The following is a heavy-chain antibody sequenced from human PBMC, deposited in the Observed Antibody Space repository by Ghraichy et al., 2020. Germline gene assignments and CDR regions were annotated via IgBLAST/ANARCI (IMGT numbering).Heavy chain of an antibody. CDR3: LRDDCNGISCYLGGY. J-gene: IGHJ4*02. Sequence: GGSLRLSCAASGYIFRNYGIHWVRQAPGKGLEWAASIWADGSNENSADSVKGRFTVSKDDSKNTVYLQMDSLRAEDTAVYYCLRDDCNGISCYLGGYWGQGTLVTVSS. CDR1: GYIFRNYG. D-gene: IGHD2-15*01. V-gene: IGHV3-33*01. CDR2: IWADGSNE.